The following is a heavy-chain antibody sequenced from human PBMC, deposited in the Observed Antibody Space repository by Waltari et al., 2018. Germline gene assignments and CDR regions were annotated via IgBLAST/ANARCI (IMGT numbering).Heavy chain of an antibody. J-gene: IGHJ6*02. CDR1: GFTFDDYA. Sequence: EVQLVESGGGLVQPGRSLRLSCAASGFTFDDYAMHWVRQAPGKGLEWVSGISWNSGSIGDADSVKGRFTISRDNAKNSLYLQMNSLRAEDTALYYCAKDVTMKYCSGGSCSYYGMDVWGQGTTVTVSS. CDR3: AKDVTMKYCSGGSCSYYGMDV. CDR2: ISWNSGSI. D-gene: IGHD2-15*01. V-gene: IGHV3-9*01.